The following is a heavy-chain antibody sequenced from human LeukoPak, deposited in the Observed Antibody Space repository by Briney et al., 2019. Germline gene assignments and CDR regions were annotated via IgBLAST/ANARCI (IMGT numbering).Heavy chain of an antibody. V-gene: IGHV3-30*02. CDR3: ASQEEAVWPEPLDY. CDR2: IRYDGSIK. J-gene: IGHJ4*02. Sequence: GGSLRLSCAASGFTFSSYAMHWVRQAPGKGLEWVAFIRYDGSIKYYADSVKGRFTVSRDNAKNSLYLQMNSLRAEDTAVYYCASQEEAVWPEPLDYWGQGTLVTVSS. D-gene: IGHD1-14*01. CDR1: GFTFSSYA.